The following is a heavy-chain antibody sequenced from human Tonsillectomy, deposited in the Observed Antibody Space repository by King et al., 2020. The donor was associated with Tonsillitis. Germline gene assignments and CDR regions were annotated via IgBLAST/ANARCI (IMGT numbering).Heavy chain of an antibody. CDR2: ISYDGSNK. Sequence: VQLVESGGGVVQPGRSLRLSCAASGFTFTSYGMHWVRQAPGKGLEWVAVISYDGSNKYYADSVKGRFTISRDNSKNTLYLQMNSLRAEDTAVYYCAKDQSPPYGLWGQGTRVTVSS. V-gene: IGHV3-30*18. J-gene: IGHJ4*02. CDR3: AKDQSPPYGL. D-gene: IGHD4-17*01. CDR1: GFTFTSYG.